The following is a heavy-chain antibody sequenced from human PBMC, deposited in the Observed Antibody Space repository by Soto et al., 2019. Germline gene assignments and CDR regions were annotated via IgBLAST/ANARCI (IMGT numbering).Heavy chain of an antibody. D-gene: IGHD2-2*01. CDR1: GYTFTDYY. Sequence: ASVKVSCKASGYTFTDYYMHWVRQAPGQGLEWMGWINPNSGGTNYAQKFQGRVTMTRVTSISTAYMEVSSLRSDDTALYYCAQELTIVVLPDATGGMDVWGQGTTVTVSS. CDR3: AQELTIVVLPDATGGMDV. CDR2: INPNSGGT. J-gene: IGHJ6*02. V-gene: IGHV1-2*02.